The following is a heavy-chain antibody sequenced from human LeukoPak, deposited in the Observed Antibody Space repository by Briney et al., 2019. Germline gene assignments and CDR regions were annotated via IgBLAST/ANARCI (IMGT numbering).Heavy chain of an antibody. CDR1: GFTFSGYG. CDR2: ISSGGSYM. V-gene: IGHV3-21*04. J-gene: IGHJ4*02. Sequence: GGSLRLSCAASGFTFSGYGMNWVRQAPGKGLEWVSSISSGGSYMYYADSLKGRFTISRDNAKNSLYLQMNSLRVEDTAIYYCARGQEFDDGVFDSWGQGTLVTVSS. D-gene: IGHD1-1*01. CDR3: ARGQEFDDGVFDS.